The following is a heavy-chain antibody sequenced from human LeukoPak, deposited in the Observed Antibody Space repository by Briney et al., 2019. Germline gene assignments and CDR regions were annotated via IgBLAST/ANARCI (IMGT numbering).Heavy chain of an antibody. CDR3: ARVAARMVDYARLGELSLAYYFDY. CDR1: GGSFSGYY. Sequence: PSETLSLTCAVYGGSFSGYYWSWIRQPPGKGLEWIGEINHSGSTNYNPSPKSRVTISVDTSKNQCSLKLSSVTAADTAVYYCARVAARMVDYARLGELSLAYYFDYWGQGTLVTVSS. J-gene: IGHJ4*02. V-gene: IGHV4-34*01. CDR2: INHSGST. D-gene: IGHD3-16*02.